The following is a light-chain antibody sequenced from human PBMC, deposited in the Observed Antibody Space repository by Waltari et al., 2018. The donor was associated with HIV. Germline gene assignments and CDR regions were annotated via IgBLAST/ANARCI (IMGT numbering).Light chain of an antibody. CDR1: NSDIGKHKL. CDR2: EVT. Sequence: QSALTQPASVSGSPGQSITISCTGTNSDIGKHKLVSWYQQHPGRVPNVLIFEVTTRPSGISHRFSGSKSDNTASLTISGLQAEDEADYYCSSYATGNTYVFGTGTSVTVL. V-gene: IGLV2-23*02. CDR3: SSYATGNTYV. J-gene: IGLJ1*01.